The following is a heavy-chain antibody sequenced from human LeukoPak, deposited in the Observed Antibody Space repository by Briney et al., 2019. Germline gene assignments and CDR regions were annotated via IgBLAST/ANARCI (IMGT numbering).Heavy chain of an antibody. CDR2: IYYSGST. CDR3: ARDCYDYVWGSYPSHGYAFDI. CDR1: GGSISSYY. J-gene: IGHJ3*02. Sequence: PSETLSLTCTVSGGSISSYYWSWIRQPPGKGLEWIGYIYYSGSTNYKPFLKSRVTISVDTSKDQFSLKLSSVTAADTAVYYSARDCYDYVWGSYPSHGYAFDIWGQGTMVTVSS. V-gene: IGHV4-59*01. D-gene: IGHD3-16*02.